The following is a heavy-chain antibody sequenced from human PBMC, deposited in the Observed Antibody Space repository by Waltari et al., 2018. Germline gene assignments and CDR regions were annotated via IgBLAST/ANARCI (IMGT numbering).Heavy chain of an antibody. J-gene: IGHJ4*02. CDR1: GFTVSSTY. V-gene: IGHV3-53*02. CDR2: IYSGGST. CDR3: AGAGGASGVPAYYY. Sequence: EVQLVETGGGLIQPGGSLRLSCAASGFTVSSTYMSWVRQARGKGLEWVSVIYSGGSTYYADSVKGRFTISRDNSKNTLYLQMNSLRAEDTAVYYCAGAGGASGVPAYYYWGQGTLVTVSS. D-gene: IGHD2-2*01.